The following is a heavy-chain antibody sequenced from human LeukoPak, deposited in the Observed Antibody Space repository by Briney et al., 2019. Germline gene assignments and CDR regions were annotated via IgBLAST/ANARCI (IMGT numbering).Heavy chain of an antibody. CDR2: LYYSGST. CDR3: ARAPTTYYYDSSGYYFDY. V-gene: IGHV4-39*07. D-gene: IGHD3-22*01. J-gene: IGHJ4*02. CDR1: GGSISSSSYY. Sequence: SETLSLTCTVSGGSISSSSYYWGWIRQPPGKGLEWIGSLYYSGSTYYNPSLKSRVTISVDTSKNQFSLKLSSVTAADTAVYYCARAPTTYYYDSSGYYFDYWGQGTLVTVSS.